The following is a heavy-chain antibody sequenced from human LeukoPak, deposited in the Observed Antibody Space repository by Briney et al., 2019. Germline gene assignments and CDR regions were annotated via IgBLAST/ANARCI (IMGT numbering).Heavy chain of an antibody. Sequence: AESLRLSCAASGGTFTDYYMSWNRQPPGKGLEWVSYISGSGSTIYIPDSVKGRFSISRDNANNSLYLQMNSLRPEDTAVYYCARYRGTYYDYWGEGTLVTVSS. CDR3: ARYRGTYYDY. V-gene: IGHV3-11*04. D-gene: IGHD1-26*01. CDR1: GGTFTDYY. J-gene: IGHJ4*02. CDR2: ISGSGSTI.